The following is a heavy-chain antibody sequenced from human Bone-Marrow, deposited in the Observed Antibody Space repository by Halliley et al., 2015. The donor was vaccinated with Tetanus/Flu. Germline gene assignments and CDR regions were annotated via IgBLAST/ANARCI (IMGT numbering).Heavy chain of an antibody. J-gene: IGHJ4*02. V-gene: IGHV4-61*01. CDR1: GGSVSSGTYF. Sequence: LRLSCTVSGGSVSSGTYFWSWIRQPPGKGLEWIGGIYYSGSTNYNPSLKSRLTISLGTSRNQFSLRLSSVTAADTAVYYCARDFFDSTGYIDYWGQGTLVTVSS. D-gene: IGHD3-22*01. CDR3: ARDFFDSTGYIDY. CDR2: IYYSGST.